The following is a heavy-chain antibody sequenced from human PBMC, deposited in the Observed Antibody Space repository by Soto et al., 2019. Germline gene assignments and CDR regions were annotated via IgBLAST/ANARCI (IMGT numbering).Heavy chain of an antibody. Sequence: GASVKVSCKASGYTFTSYDINWVRQATGQGLEWMGWMNPNSGNTGYAQKFQGRVTMTRNTSISTAYMELSSLRSEDTAVYYCARVLPIFGVVIDSFPNDNWFDPWGQGTLVTVSS. J-gene: IGHJ5*02. CDR3: ARVLPIFGVVIDSFPNDNWFDP. CDR1: GYTFTSYD. V-gene: IGHV1-8*01. D-gene: IGHD3-3*01. CDR2: MNPNSGNT.